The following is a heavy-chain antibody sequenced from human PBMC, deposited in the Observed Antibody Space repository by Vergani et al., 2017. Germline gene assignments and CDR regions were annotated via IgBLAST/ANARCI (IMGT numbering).Heavy chain of an antibody. D-gene: IGHD3-10*01. CDR2: ISWNSGAV. V-gene: IGHV3-48*04. Sequence: EVQLLESGGGLVQPGGSLRLSCAASGFTFSSYAMSWVRQAPGKGLEWVSAISWNSGAVDYADSVRGRFTISRDNAKRSVFLQMNSLRAEDTAVYYCARTGEWMRSNNGPPDYVFALDVWGQGTTVIVSS. J-gene: IGHJ6*02. CDR1: GFTFSSYA. CDR3: ARTGEWMRSNNGPPDYVFALDV.